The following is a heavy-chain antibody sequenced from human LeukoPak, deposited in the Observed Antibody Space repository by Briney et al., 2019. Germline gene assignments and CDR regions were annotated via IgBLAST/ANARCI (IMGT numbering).Heavy chain of an antibody. CDR3: ARDQYDYGDYDGGS. CDR2: ISSSSSTI. Sequence: GGSLRLSCAASGFTFSSYSMNWVRRAPAKGLEWVSYISSSSSTIYYADSVKGRFTISRDNAKNSLYLQMNSLRAEDTAVYYCARDQYDYGDYDGGSWGQGTLVTVSS. J-gene: IGHJ5*02. V-gene: IGHV3-48*01. CDR1: GFTFSSYS. D-gene: IGHD4-17*01.